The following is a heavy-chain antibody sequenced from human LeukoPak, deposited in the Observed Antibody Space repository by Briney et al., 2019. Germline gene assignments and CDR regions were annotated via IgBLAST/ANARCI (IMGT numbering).Heavy chain of an antibody. J-gene: IGHJ6*01. CDR2: IYPGDSDT. CDR1: GYSFTNYW. V-gene: IGHV5-51*01. CDR3: ARHLTGYSGYDSYYYYGVDV. Sequence: GESLKISCKTSGYSFTNYWIGWVRQMPGKGLEWMGIIYPGDSDTRYSPSFQGQVTISVDKSINTAYLQWSSLKASNSAMYYWARHLTGYSGYDSYYYYGVDVWGKGTTVTVSS. D-gene: IGHD5-12*01.